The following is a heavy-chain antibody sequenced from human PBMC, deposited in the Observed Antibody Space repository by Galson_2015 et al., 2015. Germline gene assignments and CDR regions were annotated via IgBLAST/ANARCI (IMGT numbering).Heavy chain of an antibody. D-gene: IGHD6-19*01. J-gene: IGHJ4*02. Sequence: SLRLSCAASGFTFSSYAMHWVRQAPGKGLEWVAVISYDGSNKYYADSVKGRFTISRDNSKNTLYLQMNSLRAEDTAVYYCARDPGGWREYYFDYWGQGTLVTVSS. V-gene: IGHV3-30-3*01. CDR2: ISYDGSNK. CDR1: GFTFSSYA. CDR3: ARDPGGWREYYFDY.